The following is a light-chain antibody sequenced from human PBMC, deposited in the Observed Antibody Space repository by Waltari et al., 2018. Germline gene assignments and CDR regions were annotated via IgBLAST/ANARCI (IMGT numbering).Light chain of an antibody. CDR3: QQSYGTPPT. CDR2: AAS. Sequence: DIQITQSPSSLSASVGDRVTITCRASQSINRYLPRYQQKPGKAPKLLIYAASSLQSGVPSRFSVSGSGTDFTLTISSLQPEDFATYYCQQSYGTPPTFGQGTKVEIK. CDR1: QSINRY. V-gene: IGKV1-39*01. J-gene: IGKJ1*01.